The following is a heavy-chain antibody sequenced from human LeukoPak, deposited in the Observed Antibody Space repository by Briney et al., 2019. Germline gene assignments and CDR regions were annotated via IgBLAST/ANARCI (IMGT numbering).Heavy chain of an antibody. CDR1: GGSISSSYW. CDR3: ATNSGWRFDY. CDR2: MYHSGST. D-gene: IGHD6-19*01. J-gene: IGHJ4*02. V-gene: IGHV4-4*02. Sequence: SGTLSLTCAVSGGSISSSYWWSWVRQPPGKGLEWIGEMYHSGSTNYNSSLKSRVTISLDNSKNQFSLKLSSVTAADTAVYYCATNSGWRFDYWGQGTLVTVSS.